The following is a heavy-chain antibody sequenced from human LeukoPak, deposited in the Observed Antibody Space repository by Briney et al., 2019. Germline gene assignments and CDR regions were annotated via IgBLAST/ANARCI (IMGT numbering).Heavy chain of an antibody. CDR3: TRDFLHVYYYDSSGYVRGAFDI. V-gene: IGHV1-2*02. CDR1: GYIFTDYY. J-gene: IGHJ3*02. D-gene: IGHD3-22*01. Sequence: ASVKVSCKASGYIFTDYYLHWVRQAPGQGLEWMGWINPKSDGTKYAQNFRGRVTMTWDTSISTVYMELSRLRSDDTAVYYCTRDFLHVYYYDSSGYVRGAFDIWGQGTMVTVSS. CDR2: INPKSDGT.